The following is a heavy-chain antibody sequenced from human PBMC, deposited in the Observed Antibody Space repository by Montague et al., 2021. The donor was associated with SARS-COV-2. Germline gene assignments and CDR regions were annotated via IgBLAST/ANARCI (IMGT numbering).Heavy chain of an antibody. D-gene: IGHD3-22*01. CDR3: ARDAPTITMIVVVFTGAGWYFDL. CDR2: INHSGST. Sequence: SETLSLTCAVYGGSFNNYYWTWIRQPPGKGLEWIGGINHSGSTNYNPSLKSRVSISVDTSKNQFSLKLSSVTAADTAVYYCARDAPTITMIVVVFTGAGWYFDLWGRGTLVTASS. CDR1: GGSFNNYY. V-gene: IGHV4-34*01. J-gene: IGHJ2*01.